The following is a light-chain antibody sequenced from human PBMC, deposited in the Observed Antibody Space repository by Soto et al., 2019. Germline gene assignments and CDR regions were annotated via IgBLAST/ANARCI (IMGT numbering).Light chain of an antibody. CDR3: AAWDDSLNGPGV. CDR1: SSNIGSNT. J-gene: IGLJ3*02. V-gene: IGLV1-44*01. Sequence: VLTQPPSASGTPGQRVTISCSGSSSNIGSNTVNWYQQLPGTAPKLLIYNNNQRPSGVPDRFSGSKSGTSASLAISGLQSEDEADYYCAAWDDSLNGPGVFGGGTKVTVL. CDR2: NNN.